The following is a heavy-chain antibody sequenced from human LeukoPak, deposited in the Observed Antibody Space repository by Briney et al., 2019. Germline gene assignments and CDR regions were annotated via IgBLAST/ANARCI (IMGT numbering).Heavy chain of an antibody. CDR2: ISSSSSYI. CDR1: GFTFSSYS. V-gene: IGHV3-21*01. CDR3: ARDGPGIVGATAPQYFQH. J-gene: IGHJ1*01. D-gene: IGHD1-26*01. Sequence: GGSLRLSCAASGFTFSSYSMNWVRQAPGKGLEWVSSISSSSSYIYYADSVKGRFTISRDNAKNSLYLQMNSLRAEDTAVYYCARDGPGIVGATAPQYFQHWGQGTLVTVSS.